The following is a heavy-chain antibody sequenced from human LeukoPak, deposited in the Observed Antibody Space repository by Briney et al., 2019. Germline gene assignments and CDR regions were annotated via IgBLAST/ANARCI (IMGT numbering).Heavy chain of an antibody. CDR2: INHSGST. Sequence: PSETLSLTCAVYGGSFSGYYWSWIRQPPGKGLEWIGEINHSGSTNYNPSLKSRVTISVDTSKNQFSLKLSSVTAADTAVYYCARGFTAMVFGWGQGTLVTVSS. V-gene: IGHV4-34*01. D-gene: IGHD5-18*01. CDR1: GGSFSGYY. J-gene: IGHJ4*02. CDR3: ARGFTAMVFG.